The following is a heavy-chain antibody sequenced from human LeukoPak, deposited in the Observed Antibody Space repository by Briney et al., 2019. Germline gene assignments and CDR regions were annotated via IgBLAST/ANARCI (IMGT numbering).Heavy chain of an antibody. CDR2: INPNSGGT. J-gene: IGHJ4*02. CDR3: ARDLGYSYGYNYYFDY. Sequence: ASVKVSCKASGYTFTGYYMHWVRQAPGQGLEWMGWINPNSGGTNYAQKFQGRVTMTRDTSISTAYMELSRLRSDDTAVYYCARDLGYSYGYNYYFDYWGQGTLVTVSS. D-gene: IGHD5-18*01. CDR1: GYTFTGYY. V-gene: IGHV1-2*02.